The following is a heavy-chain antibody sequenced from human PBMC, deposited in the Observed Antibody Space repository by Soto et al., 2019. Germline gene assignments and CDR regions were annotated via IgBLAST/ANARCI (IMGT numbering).Heavy chain of an antibody. J-gene: IGHJ4*02. D-gene: IGHD6-25*01. V-gene: IGHV4-59*08. Sequence: PSETLSLTCTVSGVSINIYYRTWFPQPPRTRLEWVVAIYYTGSTTYNPSPSSRVTFSVNTSQNQLSPSLTSVPAAHTAVYFCAKVVSGGHLDYWGQGTLVTVSS. CDR3: AKVVSGGHLDY. CDR1: GVSINIYY. CDR2: IYYTGST.